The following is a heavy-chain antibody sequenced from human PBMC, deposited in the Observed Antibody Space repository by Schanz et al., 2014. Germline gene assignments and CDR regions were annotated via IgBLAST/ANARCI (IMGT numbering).Heavy chain of an antibody. CDR2: IWYDGSNK. Sequence: VQLVESGGGLVQPRGSLRLSCAASEFSFSSFGMNWVRQAPGKGLEWVAIIWYDGSNKYYADSVKGRFTISRDNSKNTLYLQMSSLRAEYTAVYYCARDGDFDYWGQGTLVTVSS. CDR3: ARDGDFDY. J-gene: IGHJ4*02. CDR1: EFSFSSFG. V-gene: IGHV3-33*08.